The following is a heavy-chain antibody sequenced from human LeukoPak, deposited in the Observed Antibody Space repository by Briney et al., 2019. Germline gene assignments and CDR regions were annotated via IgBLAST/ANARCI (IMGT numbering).Heavy chain of an antibody. Sequence: KPGRSLRLACAPSALTFSSYSMNSVRHAPRRGLGWVSSISSNSSYIYYADSVKGRLTLSRDNAKNSLYLQMHSLRAQATAVYYCARDLDLFYMDVWGKGTTVTVSS. CDR1: ALTFSSYS. CDR3: ARDLDLFYMDV. D-gene: IGHD3/OR15-3a*01. V-gene: IGHV3-21*01. J-gene: IGHJ6*03. CDR2: ISSNSSYI.